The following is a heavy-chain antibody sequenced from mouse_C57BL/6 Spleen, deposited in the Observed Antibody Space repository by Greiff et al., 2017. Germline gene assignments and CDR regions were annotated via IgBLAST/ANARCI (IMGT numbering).Heavy chain of an antibody. CDR1: GYTFTGYW. J-gene: IGHJ4*01. CDR3: ERGRPDGYDGGDAMDY. Sequence: VQLQQSGAELMKPGASVKLSCKATGYTFTGYWIEWVKQRPGHGLEWIGEILPGSGSTNYNEKFKGKATFTADTSSNTAYMQLSSLTTEDSAIYYCERGRPDGYDGGDAMDYWGQGTSVTVSS. V-gene: IGHV1-9*01. CDR2: ILPGSGST. D-gene: IGHD2-2*01.